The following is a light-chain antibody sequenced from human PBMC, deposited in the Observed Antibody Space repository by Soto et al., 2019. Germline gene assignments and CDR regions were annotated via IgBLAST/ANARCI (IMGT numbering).Light chain of an antibody. CDR2: GAS. V-gene: IGKV3-15*01. Sequence: EIVMTQSPATLSVSTGEGATLXXRASQSVSSKLAWYQQKPGQAPRVXIYGASTRATGIPARFSGSGSGTEFTLIISSLQSEDSAVYYCQQYNSWLWTFGQGTKVDIK. CDR1: QSVSSK. J-gene: IGKJ1*01. CDR3: QQYNSWLWT.